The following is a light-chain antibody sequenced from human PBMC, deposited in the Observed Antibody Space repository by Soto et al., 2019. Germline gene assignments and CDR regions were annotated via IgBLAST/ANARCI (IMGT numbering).Light chain of an antibody. V-gene: IGKV3-15*01. Sequence: EIVMTQSPATLSVSPGGRATLSCRASQSISDSLAWYQQKPGQAPRLLIYSSSSGATGFPARFSGSGSGPDFPLTISILQSEDFAVYYCQQYNNWPWTFGQRTKVEIK. CDR2: SSS. CDR1: QSISDS. CDR3: QQYNNWPWT. J-gene: IGKJ1*01.